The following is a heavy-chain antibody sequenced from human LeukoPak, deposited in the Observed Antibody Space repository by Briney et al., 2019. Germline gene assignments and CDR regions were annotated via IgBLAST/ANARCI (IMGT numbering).Heavy chain of an antibody. CDR1: GYTFTSYY. D-gene: IGHD6-19*01. V-gene: IGHV1-46*01. J-gene: IGHJ4*02. CDR3: ARAPYSSPFDY. CDR2: INPSDGST. Sequence: ASVKVSCKASGYTFTSYYMHWVRQAPGQGLEWMGIINPSDGSTGYAQKFQGRVTMTRDTSTSTVYMELSSQRSEDTAVYYCARAPYSSPFDYWGQGTLVTVSS.